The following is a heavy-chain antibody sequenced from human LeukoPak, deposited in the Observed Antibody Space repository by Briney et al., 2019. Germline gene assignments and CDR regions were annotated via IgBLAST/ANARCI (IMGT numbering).Heavy chain of an antibody. CDR1: GYTLTELS. J-gene: IGHJ3*02. CDR3: ATYSRLTNYYDSSGYSDAFDI. V-gene: IGHV1-24*01. D-gene: IGHD3-22*01. Sequence: ASVKVSCKVSGYTLTELSMHWVRQAPGKGLEWRGGLDPQDGETIYAQKFQGRVTMTEDTSTDTAYMELSSLRSEDTAVYYCATYSRLTNYYDSSGYSDAFDIWGQGTMVTVSS. CDR2: LDPQDGET.